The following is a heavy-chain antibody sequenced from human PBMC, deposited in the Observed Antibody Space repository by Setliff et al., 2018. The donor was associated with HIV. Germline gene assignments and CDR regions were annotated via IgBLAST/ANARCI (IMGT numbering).Heavy chain of an antibody. CDR2: IYYSGST. D-gene: IGHD3-3*01. V-gene: IGHV4-59*01. Sequence: SETLSLTCTVSGGSISSYYWSWIRQSPGKGLEWLGYIYYSGSTNYNPSLKSRVTISVDTSKNQFSLTLNSVTAADTAIYYCARGVNFDYWGQGTQVTVSS. CDR1: GGSISSYY. J-gene: IGHJ4*02. CDR3: ARGVNFDY.